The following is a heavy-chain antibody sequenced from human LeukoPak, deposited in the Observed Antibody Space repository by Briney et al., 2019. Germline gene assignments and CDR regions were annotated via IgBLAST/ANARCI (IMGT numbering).Heavy chain of an antibody. CDR2: INSDGGTT. CDR1: GFTFSSYW. V-gene: IGHV3-74*01. CDR3: ARDNCGSTSCYWGFDY. Sequence: GGSLRLSCAASGFTFSSYWIHWVRQAPGKGLVWVSRINSDGGTTTYADSVKSRFTISRDNAKNTLYLQMSSLRVEDTAMYYYARDNCGSTSCYWGFDYWGLGTLVTVSS. D-gene: IGHD2-2*01. J-gene: IGHJ4*02.